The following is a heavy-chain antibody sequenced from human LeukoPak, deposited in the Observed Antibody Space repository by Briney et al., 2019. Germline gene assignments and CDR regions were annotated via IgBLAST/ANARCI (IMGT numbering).Heavy chain of an antibody. CDR2: IYYSGST. V-gene: IGHV4-39*07. CDR1: GGSISSSSYY. D-gene: IGHD3-10*01. Sequence: SETLSLTCTVSGGSISSSSYYWGWIRQPPGKGLEWIGSIYYSGSTYYNPSLKSRVTISVDMSKNQFSLKLSSVTAADTAVYYCARDRGYYGSGSPYFDYWGQGTLVTVSS. CDR3: ARDRGYYGSGSPYFDY. J-gene: IGHJ4*02.